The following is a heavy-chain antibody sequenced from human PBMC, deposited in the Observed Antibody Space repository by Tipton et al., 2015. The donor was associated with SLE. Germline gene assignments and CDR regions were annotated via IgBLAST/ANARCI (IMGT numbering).Heavy chain of an antibody. J-gene: IGHJ4*02. D-gene: IGHD5-12*01. V-gene: IGHV4-28*03. CDR3: ARVSRGYSGYEWAGFFDY. Sequence: TLSLTCAVSGYSISTSDSNWWGWIRQPPGKGLEWIGYIYYRGTAYYNPSLRSRVTVSVDTSKNQFSLRLNSVTAVDTAVYHCARVSRGYSGYEWAGFFDYWGQGALVTVSS. CDR1: GYSISTSDSNW. CDR2: IYYRGTA.